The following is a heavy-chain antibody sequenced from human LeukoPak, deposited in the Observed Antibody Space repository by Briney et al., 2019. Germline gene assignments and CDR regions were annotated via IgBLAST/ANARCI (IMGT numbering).Heavy chain of an antibody. Sequence: SETLSLTCTVSGGSISSYYWSWIRQPAGKGLEWIGRIYSTGSTNYNPSLKSRVTISVDTSKNQFSLKLSSVTAADTAVYYCARRTRYYDGDRGYYCMDVWGKGTTVTVSS. CDR3: ARRTRYYDGDRGYYCMDV. CDR2: IYSTGST. J-gene: IGHJ6*03. V-gene: IGHV4-4*07. CDR1: GGSISSYY. D-gene: IGHD3-22*01.